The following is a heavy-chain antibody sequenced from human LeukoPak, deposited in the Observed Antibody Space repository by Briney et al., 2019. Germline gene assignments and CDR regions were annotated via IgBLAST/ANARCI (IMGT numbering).Heavy chain of an antibody. Sequence: GGSLRLSCAASGFAFSSYTMHWVRQAPGKGLEWVAVMSSDGNNKYYADSVKGRFTISRDNSKNTLYLDMNSLRAGDTAVYYCARPDSSGWSHAFDIWGQGTKVTVSS. CDR3: ARPDSSGWSHAFDI. J-gene: IGHJ3*02. D-gene: IGHD6-19*01. CDR1: GFAFSSYT. V-gene: IGHV3-30-3*01. CDR2: MSSDGNNK.